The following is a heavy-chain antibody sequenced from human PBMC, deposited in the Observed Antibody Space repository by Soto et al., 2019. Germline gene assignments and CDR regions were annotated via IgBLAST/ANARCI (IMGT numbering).Heavy chain of an antibody. J-gene: IGHJ6*02. CDR3: TRDGDGRMTTNPYYYYGMDV. CDR1: GCSISGYY. CDR2: VYYSGGA. V-gene: IGHV4-59*12. D-gene: IGHD2-21*02. Sequence: SXETLSLTCTVSGCSISGYYWSWIRQPPGKGLDWIGNVYYSGGAKYNPSVKRRVSISVDTSKNQFSLNLSSVTAADTAVYYCTRDGDGRMTTNPYYYYGMDVSGPGITATVSS.